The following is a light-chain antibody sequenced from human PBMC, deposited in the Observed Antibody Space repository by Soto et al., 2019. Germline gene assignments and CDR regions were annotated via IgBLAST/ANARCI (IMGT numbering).Light chain of an antibody. Sequence: DIQMTQSPSSLSAFVGDRVTITCRASQYINSYLNWYLQKPGKAPKLLIYATSTLQSGVPSRFSGSGSGTDFTLTISSLQPEDFATYYCQQSYRMVTFGQGTRLQMK. CDR1: QYINSY. V-gene: IGKV1-39*01. CDR2: ATS. CDR3: QQSYRMVT. J-gene: IGKJ5*01.